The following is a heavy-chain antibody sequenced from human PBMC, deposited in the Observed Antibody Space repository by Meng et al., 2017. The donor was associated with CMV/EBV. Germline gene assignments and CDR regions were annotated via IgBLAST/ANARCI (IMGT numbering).Heavy chain of an antibody. V-gene: IGHV4-59*01. D-gene: IGHD6-13*01. J-gene: IGHJ6*02. CDR2: IYYSGST. CDR3: ARGGIAAAGTYYYGMDV. Sequence: SETLSLTCTVSGGSISSYYWSWIRQPPGKGLEWIGYIYYSGSTNYNPSLKSEVTISVDTSKNQFSLKLSSVTAADTAVYYFARGGIAAAGTYYYGMDVWGQGTTVTVSS. CDR1: GGSISSYY.